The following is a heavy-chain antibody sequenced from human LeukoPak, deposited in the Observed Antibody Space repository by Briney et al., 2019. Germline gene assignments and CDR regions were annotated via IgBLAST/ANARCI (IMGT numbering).Heavy chain of an antibody. CDR1: GYTFTSYA. J-gene: IGHJ4*02. V-gene: IGHV1-69*06. CDR2: IIPIFGTT. CDR3: ARGGITMVRGVDDY. D-gene: IGHD3-10*01. Sequence: GASVTVSCKASGYTFTSYAISWVRQAPGQGLEWMGGIIPIFGTTNYARKFRGRVTLTADKSTRTAYMELSSLRSEDTAVYYCARGGITMVRGVDDYWGQGTLVTVSS.